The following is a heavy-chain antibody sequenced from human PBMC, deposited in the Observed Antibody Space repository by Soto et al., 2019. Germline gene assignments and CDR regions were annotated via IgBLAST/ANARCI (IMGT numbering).Heavy chain of an antibody. CDR2: ISTDKGNT. J-gene: IGHJ4*02. D-gene: IGHD2-21*02. Sequence: ASVKVSCKASGYSFTTYGKTWVRQAPGQGLEWMGWISTDKGNTKYAQNFQSRATLTTDTSTSTAYMELRSLRSDDTAVYYCARDRDWNLDYWGQGTLVTVSS. CDR1: GYSFTTYG. CDR3: ARDRDWNLDY. V-gene: IGHV1-18*01.